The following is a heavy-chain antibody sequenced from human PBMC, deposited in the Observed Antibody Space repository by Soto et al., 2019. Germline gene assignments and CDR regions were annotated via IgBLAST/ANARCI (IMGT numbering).Heavy chain of an antibody. CDR2: IIPIFGTT. Sequence: SVKVSCKASGGTFSSYAISWVRQAPGQGLEWMGWIIPIFGTTNYAQKFQGRVTITRDESTSTAYMELSSLRSEDTAVYYCARDLVVPAAAPAFDIWGQGTMVTVSS. V-gene: IGHV1-69*05. CDR3: ARDLVVPAAAPAFDI. D-gene: IGHD2-2*01. J-gene: IGHJ3*02. CDR1: GGTFSSYA.